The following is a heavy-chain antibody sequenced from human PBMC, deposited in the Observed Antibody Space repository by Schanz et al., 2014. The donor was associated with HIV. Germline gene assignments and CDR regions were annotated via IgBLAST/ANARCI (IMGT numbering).Heavy chain of an antibody. CDR1: GFSFDMNA. CDR3: ARVKGAVDY. CDR2: ISFHGSDK. J-gene: IGHJ4*02. V-gene: IGHV3-30-3*01. Sequence: VQLLESGGGVVQPGGSLRLSCTASGFSFDMNAMHWVRQAPGKGLEWVAVISFHGSDKVYADSVKGRFTISRDNTKSSLYLQMNSLRAEDTAVYYCARVKGAVDYWGQGTLVTVSS.